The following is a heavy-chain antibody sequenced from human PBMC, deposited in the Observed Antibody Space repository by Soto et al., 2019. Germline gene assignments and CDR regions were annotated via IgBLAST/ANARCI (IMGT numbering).Heavy chain of an antibody. CDR1: GGSISSGGYS. J-gene: IGHJ5*02. D-gene: IGHD1-1*01. Sequence: SETLSLTCAVSGGSISSGGYSWSWIRQPPGKGLEWIGYIYHSGSTYYNPSLKSRVTISVDRSKNQSSLKLSSVTAADTAVYYCARSERGGWFDPWGQGTLVTVSS. V-gene: IGHV4-30-2*01. CDR3: ARSERGGWFDP. CDR2: IYHSGST.